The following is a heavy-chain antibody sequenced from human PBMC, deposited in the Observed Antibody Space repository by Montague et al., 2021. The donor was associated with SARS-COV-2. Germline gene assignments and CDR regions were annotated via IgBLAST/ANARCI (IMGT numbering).Heavy chain of an antibody. V-gene: IGHV4-31*03. CDR2: IYYSGST. CDR1: GGSISSGGYY. CDR3: ARSPEPMIILIITSLNWYFDL. Sequence: TLSLTCTVSGGSISSGGYYWSWIRQHPGKGLEWIGNIYYSGSTYYNPSLKSRVTISVDTSKNQFSLKMSSVTAADTAVYYCARSPEPMIILIITSLNWYFDLWGHGTLVTVSS. D-gene: IGHD3-22*01. J-gene: IGHJ2*01.